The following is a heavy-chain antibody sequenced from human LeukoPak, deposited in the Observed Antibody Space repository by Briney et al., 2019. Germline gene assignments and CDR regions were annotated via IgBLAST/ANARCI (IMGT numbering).Heavy chain of an antibody. J-gene: IGHJ4*02. D-gene: IGHD1-26*01. Sequence: PSETLSLTCTVSGGSISSGSYYWSWIRQPAGKGLEWIGRIYTSGSTNYNPSLKSRVTLSVDTSKNQFSLKLSSVTAADTAVYYCARAVGATIDYWGQGTLVTVSS. CDR2: IYTSGST. CDR1: GGSISSGSYY. CDR3: ARAVGATIDY. V-gene: IGHV4-61*02.